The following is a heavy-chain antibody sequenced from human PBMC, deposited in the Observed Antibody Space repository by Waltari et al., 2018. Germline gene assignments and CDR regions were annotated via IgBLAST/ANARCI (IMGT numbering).Heavy chain of an antibody. Sequence: QLQLQESGPRLVEPSGTLSVSCDVSSDSMTGSTDCWSWLRLSPGRGLEWIGQVHYSGKGLYNPSFASRVIVSLDTSTKEFSLKVTSATAADTAVYYCARDRGRGLYLDSWGQGTLVTVSP. CDR2: VHYSGKG. J-gene: IGHJ5*01. CDR1: SDSMTGSTDC. CDR3: ARDRGRGLYLDS. D-gene: IGHD2-15*01. V-gene: IGHV4-4*02.